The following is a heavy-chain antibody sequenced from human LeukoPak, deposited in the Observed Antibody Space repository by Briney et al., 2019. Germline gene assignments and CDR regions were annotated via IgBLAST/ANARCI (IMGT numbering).Heavy chain of an antibody. CDR1: GFTVSSNY. J-gene: IGHJ6*02. CDR3: ARDWGIEGRDIPVAGRSDYYFGLDV. Sequence: GGSLRLSCAASGFTVSSNYMSWVRQAPGKGLEWVSVIYSGGSTYYADSVKGRFTISRDNSKNTLYLQMNSLRAEDTAVYYCARDWGIEGRDIPVAGRSDYYFGLDVWGQGTTVTVSS. V-gene: IGHV3-53*01. D-gene: IGHD6-19*01. CDR2: IYSGGST.